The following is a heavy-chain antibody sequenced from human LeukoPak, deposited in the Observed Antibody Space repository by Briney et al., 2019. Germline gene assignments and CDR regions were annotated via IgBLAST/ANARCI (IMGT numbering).Heavy chain of an antibody. CDR3: ARGIMITFGGVIDQYYFDY. CDR2: LYHSGST. D-gene: IGHD3-16*02. V-gene: IGHV4-38-2*02. CDR1: GYSISSGYY. J-gene: IGHJ4*02. Sequence: SETLSLTCTVSGYSISSGYYWGWIRQPPGKGLEWIGNLYHSGSTYYNPSLKSRVTISEDTSKNQFSLKLSSVTAADTAVYYCARGIMITFGGVIDQYYFDYWGQGTLVTVSS.